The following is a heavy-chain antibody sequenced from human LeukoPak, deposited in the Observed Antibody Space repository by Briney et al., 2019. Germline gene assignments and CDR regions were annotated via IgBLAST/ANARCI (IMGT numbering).Heavy chain of an antibody. Sequence: SETLSLTCAVQGGSFSGYYWSWIRQPPGKGLEWIGGINHRGSTNCNPSLKSRVSMSVDTSKNQFSLKLSSVTAADTAVYYCGSWGQWLAQWGQGTLVTVSS. V-gene: IGHV4-34*01. CDR3: GSWGQWLAQ. J-gene: IGHJ4*02. D-gene: IGHD6-19*01. CDR1: GGSFSGYY. CDR2: INHRGST.